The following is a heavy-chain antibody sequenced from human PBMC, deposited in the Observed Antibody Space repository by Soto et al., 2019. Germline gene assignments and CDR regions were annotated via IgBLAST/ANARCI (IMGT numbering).Heavy chain of an antibody. CDR3: ARDLCRVATIQICQNYYGMYV. J-gene: IGHJ6*02. CDR1: GFTFSSYG. D-gene: IGHD5-12*01. CDR2: IWYDGSNK. V-gene: IGHV3-33*01. Sequence: QVQLVESGGGVVQPGRSLRLSCAASGFTFSSYGMHWVRQAPGKGLEWVAVIWYDGSNKYYADSVKGRFTISRDNSKNALYLQMNSLRAEDTAVYYCARDLCRVATIQICQNYYGMYVWGQVTTVTVSS.